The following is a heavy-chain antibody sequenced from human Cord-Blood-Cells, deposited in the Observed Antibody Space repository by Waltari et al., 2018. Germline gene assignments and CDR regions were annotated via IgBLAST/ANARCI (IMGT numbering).Heavy chain of an antibody. CDR1: GGTFSSYA. CDR2: IIPIFGTA. V-gene: IGHV1-69*06. J-gene: IGHJ4*02. D-gene: IGHD3-3*01. CDR3: ASYYDFWSGYYGIYYFDY. Sequence: QVQLVQSGAEVKKPGSSVKVSCKASGGTFSSYAISWVRQAPGQGLEWMGGIIPIFGTANYAQKFQGRVTITADKSTSTAYMELSSLRSEDTAVYYCASYYDFWSGYYGIYYFDYWGQGTLVTVSS.